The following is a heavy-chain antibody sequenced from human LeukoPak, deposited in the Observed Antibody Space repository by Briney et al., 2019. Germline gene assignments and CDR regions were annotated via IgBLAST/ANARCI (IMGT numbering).Heavy chain of an antibody. D-gene: IGHD5-24*01. V-gene: IGHV4-34*01. CDR3: ARVGRVSTGP. J-gene: IGHJ5*02. CDR1: GGSLSGSY. CDR2: INHSGSA. Sequence: PSETLSLTCAVYGGSLSGSYWSWIRQPPGKGLEWIGEINHSGSANYNPSLKSRVTLSIDKSKNQFSLKLSSVTAADTAVYYCARVGRVSTGPWGQGTLVTVSS.